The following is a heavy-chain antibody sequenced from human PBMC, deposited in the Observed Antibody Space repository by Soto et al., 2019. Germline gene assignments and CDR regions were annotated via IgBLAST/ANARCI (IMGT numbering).Heavy chain of an antibody. V-gene: IGHV1-2*02. CDR2: VNPNNGGT. CDR1: GYTFTDYS. J-gene: IGHJ4*02. D-gene: IGHD3-22*01. Sequence: ASVKVSCKTSGYTFTDYSIHWVRQAPGQGLEWMGWVNPNNGGTSYAQKFQGRVTMTGGTSISTDYMELNSLRSDDTAVYYCARDSGYDTTGYSPFDNWGQGTQVTVSS. CDR3: ARDSGYDTTGYSPFDN.